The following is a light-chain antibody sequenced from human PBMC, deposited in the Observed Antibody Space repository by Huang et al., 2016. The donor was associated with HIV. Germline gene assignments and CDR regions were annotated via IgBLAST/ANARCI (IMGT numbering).Light chain of an antibody. CDR1: QGINNY. CDR3: LQHNTYPWT. V-gene: IGKV1-17*03. CDR2: AAS. Sequence: DIQMTQSPSVMSAYVGDRVTITCRASQGINNYLAWFQQKPGKGPKRLIYAASNLQSGVPSRFSGSGSETEFTLTISSLQPEDFATYYCLQHNTYPWTFGQGTKVEIK. J-gene: IGKJ1*01.